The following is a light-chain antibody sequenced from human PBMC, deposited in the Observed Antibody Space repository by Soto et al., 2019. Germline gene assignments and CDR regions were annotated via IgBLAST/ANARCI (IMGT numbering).Light chain of an antibody. CDR3: SSYTSSNTVV. Sequence: QSALTQPASVSGSPGQSITISCTGTSSDVGGYNYVSWYQQHAGKAPKLMIYEVSNRPSGVSNRFSGSKSGNTASLTISGLQAEDEADYYCSSYTSSNTVVFGGGTKLTVL. CDR1: SSDVGGYNY. CDR2: EVS. J-gene: IGLJ2*01. V-gene: IGLV2-14*01.